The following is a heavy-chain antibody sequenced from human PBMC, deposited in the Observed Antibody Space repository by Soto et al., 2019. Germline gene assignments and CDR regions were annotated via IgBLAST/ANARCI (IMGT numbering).Heavy chain of an antibody. V-gene: IGHV4-30-2*01. CDR1: GGSISSGGYS. D-gene: IGHD6-19*01. CDR3: ARAYSAVAGTWFDP. J-gene: IGHJ5*02. CDR2: IYHSGST. Sequence: QLQLQESGSGLVKPSQTLSLTCAVSGGSISSGGYSWSWIRQPPGKGLEWIGYIYHSGSTYYNPSLTSRVTISVHRSKNQFSLKLNSVTAADTAVYYCARAYSAVAGTWFDPWGQGTLVTVSS.